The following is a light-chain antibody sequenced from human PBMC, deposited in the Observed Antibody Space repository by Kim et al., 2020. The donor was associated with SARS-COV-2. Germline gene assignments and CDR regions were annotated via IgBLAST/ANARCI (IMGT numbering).Light chain of an antibody. Sequence: ASVGDRVTITCRASQDISNYLAWFQQKPGQAPKSLIYAASNLQSGVPSRFSGSGSGTDFTLTITSLQPEDFATYYCQQFMTYPITFGQGTRLEIK. V-gene: IGKV1-16*01. J-gene: IGKJ5*01. CDR1: QDISNY. CDR3: QQFMTYPIT. CDR2: AAS.